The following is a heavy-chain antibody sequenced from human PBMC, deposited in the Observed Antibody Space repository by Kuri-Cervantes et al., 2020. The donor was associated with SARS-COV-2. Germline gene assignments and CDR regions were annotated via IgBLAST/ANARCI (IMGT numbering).Heavy chain of an antibody. Sequence: SETLSLTCTVSGGAVSSGSYYWSWIRQPPGKGLEWIGYIFYSGRTNYNPSLKSRVTISVDTSKNQFSLKLSPVTAADTAVYYCVRDGRIGLDVWGQGTTVTVSS. CDR2: IFYSGRT. V-gene: IGHV4-61*01. CDR1: GGAVSSGSYY. D-gene: IGHD2-15*01. CDR3: VRDGRIGLDV. J-gene: IGHJ6*02.